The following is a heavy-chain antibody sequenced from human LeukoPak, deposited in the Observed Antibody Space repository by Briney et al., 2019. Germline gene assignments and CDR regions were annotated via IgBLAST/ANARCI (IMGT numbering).Heavy chain of an antibody. CDR3: VGRRYNYSSRRMRDFYYYDMDV. CDR1: GGTFSSYA. V-gene: IGHV1-69*13. Sequence: GASVKVSCKASGGTFSSYAISWVRQAPGQGLEWMGGIIPTFGTTNYAQNFQGRVMTTADEFTSTAYMGLSSLTSEDTAVYYCVGRRYNYSSRRMRDFYYYDMDVWGQGTTVTVSS. CDR2: IIPTFGTT. J-gene: IGHJ6*02. D-gene: IGHD1-20*01.